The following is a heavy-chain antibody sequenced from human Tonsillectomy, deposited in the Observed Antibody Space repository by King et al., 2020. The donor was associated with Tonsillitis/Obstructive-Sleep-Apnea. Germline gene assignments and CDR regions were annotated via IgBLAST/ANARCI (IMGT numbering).Heavy chain of an antibody. CDR3: ARVGTTSLGPLIDY. D-gene: IGHD4-17*01. Sequence: QLQESGPGLVKPSETLSLTCSVSGGSISTYYWTWIRQPPGKYMECIGYINYRGTANYNPSLESRVTISVDTSKNQFSLRLGSVAAADTAVYYCARVGTTSLGPLIDYWGQGTLVTVSS. J-gene: IGHJ4*02. V-gene: IGHV4-59*01. CDR1: GGSISTYY. CDR2: INYRGTA.